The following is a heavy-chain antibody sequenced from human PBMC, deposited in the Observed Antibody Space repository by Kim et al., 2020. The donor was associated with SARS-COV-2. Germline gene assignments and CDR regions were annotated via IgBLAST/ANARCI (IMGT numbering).Heavy chain of an antibody. Sequence: SDGSSTYYAAAVKGRFTISRDNATNAVYLQMNSLRGEDKAVYYCAASFEYWGQGTLVTVSS. CDR2: SDGSST. CDR3: AASFEY. J-gene: IGHJ4*02. V-gene: IGHV3-74*01.